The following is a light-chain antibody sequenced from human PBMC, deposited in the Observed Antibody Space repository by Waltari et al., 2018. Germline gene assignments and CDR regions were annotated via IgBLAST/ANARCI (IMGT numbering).Light chain of an antibody. CDR2: AAS. V-gene: IGKV1-9*01. CDR3: QQLNSYPRT. CDR1: QGISSY. J-gene: IGKJ1*01. Sequence: DIQLTQSPYFMSASLGDRVTITCRASQGISSYLAWYQPKPGKAPKLLIYAASTLQSGVPSRFSGSGSGTEFTLTISSLQPEDFATYYCQQLNSYPRTFGQGTKVEIK.